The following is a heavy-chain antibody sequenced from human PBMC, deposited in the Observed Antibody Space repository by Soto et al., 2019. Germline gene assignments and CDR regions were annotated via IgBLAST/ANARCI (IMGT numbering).Heavy chain of an antibody. J-gene: IGHJ3*02. Sequence: ASVKVSCKASGGTFSSYAISWVRQAPGQGLEWMGGIIPIFGTANYAQKFQGRVTITADESTSTAYMELSSLGSEDTAVYYCARDPPGGPNAFDIWGQGTMVTVSS. CDR2: IIPIFGTA. CDR3: ARDPPGGPNAFDI. D-gene: IGHD2-15*01. V-gene: IGHV1-69*13. CDR1: GGTFSSYA.